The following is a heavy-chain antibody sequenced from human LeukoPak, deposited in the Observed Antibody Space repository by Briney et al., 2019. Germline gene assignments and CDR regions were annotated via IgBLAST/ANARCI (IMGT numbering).Heavy chain of an antibody. V-gene: IGHV3-21*01. D-gene: IGHD2-15*01. CDR3: ARAPGYCSGGSCFDY. CDR1: GFTFSSYS. J-gene: IGHJ4*02. CDR2: ISSSSSYI. Sequence: GGSLRLSCAASGFTFSSYSMNWVRQAPGKGLEWVSSISSSSSYIYYADSVKGRLTISRDNAKNSLYLQMNSLRAEDTAVYYCARAPGYCSGGSCFDYWGQGTLVTVSS.